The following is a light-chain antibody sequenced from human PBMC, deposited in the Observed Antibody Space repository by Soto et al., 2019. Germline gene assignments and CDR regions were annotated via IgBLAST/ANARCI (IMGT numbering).Light chain of an antibody. CDR2: DVS. J-gene: IGLJ2*01. V-gene: IGLV2-11*01. CDR1: SNDVGGYNC. CDR3: CSYAGSNTLI. Sequence: QSVLTQPRSVSGSPGQSVTFSCTGTSNDVGGYNCVSWYQQHPGKAPKVMIYDVSKRPSGVPDRISGSKSGNTASLTISGLQAEDEADYYCCSYAGSNTLIFGGGTKLTVL.